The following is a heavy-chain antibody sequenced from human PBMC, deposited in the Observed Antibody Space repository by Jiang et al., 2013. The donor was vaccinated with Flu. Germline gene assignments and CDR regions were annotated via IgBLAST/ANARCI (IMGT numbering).Heavy chain of an antibody. CDR2: HTTGPKWYN. Sequence: TLSLTCAISGDSVSSNIAAWSWIRQSPSRGLEWLEGHTTGPKWYNDYAVSVKSRIAINPDTSKNQFSLQLNSVTPDDTAVYYCARDPADYYYDNSGHLIYYYYGMDVWGQGTTVTVSS. V-gene: IGHV6-1*01. D-gene: IGHD3-22*01. CDR3: ARDPADYYYDNSGHLIYYYYGMDV. J-gene: IGHJ6*02. CDR1: GDSVSSNIAA.